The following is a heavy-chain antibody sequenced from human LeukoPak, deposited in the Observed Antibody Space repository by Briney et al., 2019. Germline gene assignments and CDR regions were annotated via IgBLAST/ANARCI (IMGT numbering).Heavy chain of an antibody. CDR3: AKGSGFGLLSRPGGLQGRIDY. V-gene: IGHV3-9*01. J-gene: IGHJ4*02. CDR2: ISWNSGSI. D-gene: IGHD2-2*01. CDR1: GFTFDDYA. Sequence: GRSLRLSCAASGFTFDDYAMHWVRQAPGKGLEWVSGISWNSGSIGYADSVKGRFTISRDNAKNSLYLQMNSLRAEDTALYYCAKGSGFGLLSRPGGLQGRIDYWGQGTLVTVSS.